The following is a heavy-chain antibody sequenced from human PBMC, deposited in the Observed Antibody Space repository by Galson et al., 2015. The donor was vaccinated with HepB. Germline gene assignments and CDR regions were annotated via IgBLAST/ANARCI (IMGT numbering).Heavy chain of an antibody. V-gene: IGHV3-11*01. J-gene: IGHJ4*02. D-gene: IGHD1-26*01. Sequence: SLRLSCAASRFTFSDYYMSWIRQAPGKGLEWVSYISDSGGTIYYADAVQGRFNTSRDNAQNSLYLQMNSLRAEDTAVYYCARHGDQWELLHYFDNWGQGTLVTVSS. CDR2: ISDSGGTI. CDR3: ARHGDQWELLHYFDN. CDR1: RFTFSDYY.